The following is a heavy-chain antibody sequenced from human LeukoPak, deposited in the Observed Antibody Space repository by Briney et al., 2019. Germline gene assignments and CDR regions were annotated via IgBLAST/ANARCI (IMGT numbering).Heavy chain of an antibody. CDR1: GFTFSSYS. CDR3: ARDMGGMAARPIDY. Sequence: PGGSLRLSCAASGFTFSSYSMNWVRQAPGKGLEWVSSISSSSSYIYYADSVKGRFTISRDNAKNSLYLQTNSLRAEDTAVYYCARDMGGMAARPIDYWGQGTLVTVSS. CDR2: ISSSSSYI. D-gene: IGHD6-6*01. J-gene: IGHJ4*02. V-gene: IGHV3-21*01.